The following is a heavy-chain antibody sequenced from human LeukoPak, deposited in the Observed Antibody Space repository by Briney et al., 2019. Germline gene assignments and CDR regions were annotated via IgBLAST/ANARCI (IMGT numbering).Heavy chain of an antibody. Sequence: PSETLSLTCTVSGDSITRDFWAWIRQPPGKGLEWIGYVSHSGAPNSNPSLKSRATLSLDTSKNEFSLTLRPVTATDTAVYYCARVSGSFPPHWYFHLWGRGTLVTVSS. V-gene: IGHV4-59*01. CDR3: ARVSGSFPPHWYFHL. CDR1: GDSITRDF. J-gene: IGHJ2*01. CDR2: VSHSGAP. D-gene: IGHD3-10*01.